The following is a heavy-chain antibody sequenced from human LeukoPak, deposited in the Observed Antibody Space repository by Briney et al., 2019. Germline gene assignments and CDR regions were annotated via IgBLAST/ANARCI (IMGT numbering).Heavy chain of an antibody. CDR3: ARVPGEDRFLEWSISRYYMDV. CDR2: ISYDGSNK. D-gene: IGHD3-3*01. Sequence: PGRSLRLSCAASGFTFSSYAMHWVRQAPGKGLEWVAVISYDGSNKYYADSVKGRFTISRDNSKNTLYLQMNSLRAEDTAVYYCARVPGEDRFLEWSISRYYMDVWGKGTTVTVSS. CDR1: GFTFSSYA. J-gene: IGHJ6*03. V-gene: IGHV3-30*04.